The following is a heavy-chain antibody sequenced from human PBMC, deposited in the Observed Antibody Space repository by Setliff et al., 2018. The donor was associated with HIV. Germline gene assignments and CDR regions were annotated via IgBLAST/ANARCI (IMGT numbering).Heavy chain of an antibody. J-gene: IGHJ3*02. CDR2: ISGSGGST. Sequence: GSLRLSCAASGFTFSSYAMSWVRQAPGKGLEWVSAISGSGGSTYYADSVKGRFTISRDNSKNTLYLQMNSLRAEDTAVYYCAKANTYYYGSGVNRGVAFDIWGQGTMVTVSS. CDR3: AKANTYYYGSGVNRGVAFDI. D-gene: IGHD3-10*01. V-gene: IGHV3-23*01. CDR1: GFTFSSYA.